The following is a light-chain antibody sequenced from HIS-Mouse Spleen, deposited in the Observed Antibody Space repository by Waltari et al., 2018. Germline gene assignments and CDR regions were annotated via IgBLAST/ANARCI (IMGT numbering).Light chain of an antibody. J-gene: IGKJ1*01. Sequence: EIVLTQSPGTLSLSPGERATLSCRASQSVSSSYFAWYQQKPGQAPRLLIYGASSRATGIPDRFSGSGSGTDFTLTISRLEPEDFAVYDCQKYGSSPQTFGQGTKVEIK. CDR3: QKYGSSPQT. CDR1: QSVSSSY. CDR2: GAS. V-gene: IGKV3-20*01.